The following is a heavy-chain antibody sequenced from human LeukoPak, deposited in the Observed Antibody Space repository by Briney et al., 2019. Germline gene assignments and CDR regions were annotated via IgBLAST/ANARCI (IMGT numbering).Heavy chain of an antibody. CDR3: ARGVLDTAMVRFDY. CDR1: GGSISSSTYS. J-gene: IGHJ4*02. V-gene: IGHV4-61*02. D-gene: IGHD5-18*01. CDR2: IHSSGST. Sequence: SQTLSLTCTVSGGSISSSTYSWTWTRQPAGKGLEWIGCIHSSGSTHYNPSLKSRATISVDTSKNHFSLNLSSVTAADTAVYFCARGVLDTAMVRFDYWGQGTLVTVSS.